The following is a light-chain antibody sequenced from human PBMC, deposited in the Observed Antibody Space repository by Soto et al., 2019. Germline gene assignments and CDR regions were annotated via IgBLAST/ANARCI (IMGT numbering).Light chain of an antibody. CDR2: EVS. CDR1: SSDIGAYDY. Sequence: QSVLTQPASVSGSPGQSITVSCTGTSSDIGAYDYVSWYQQHPGKAPKVIISEVSKRPSGVSHRFSGSKSSNTASLTISGLQAEDEADYYCSSYTSSSTVGVFGTGTKLTVL. V-gene: IGLV2-14*01. CDR3: SSYTSSSTVGV. J-gene: IGLJ1*01.